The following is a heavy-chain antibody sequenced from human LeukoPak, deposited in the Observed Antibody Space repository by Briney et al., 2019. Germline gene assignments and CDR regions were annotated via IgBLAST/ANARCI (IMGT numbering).Heavy chain of an antibody. Sequence: GGSLRLSCAATGFTFNNYGMNWVRQAPGKGLEWISYITGSGDTIYYADSVKGRFTISRDNAKNSLFLQMNSLTADDTAVYYCARERTTIVSGTTIGAYWGQGTLVTVSS. CDR2: ITGSGDTI. CDR3: ARERTTIVSGTTIGAY. V-gene: IGHV3-48*04. J-gene: IGHJ4*02. D-gene: IGHD2/OR15-2a*01. CDR1: GFTFNNYG.